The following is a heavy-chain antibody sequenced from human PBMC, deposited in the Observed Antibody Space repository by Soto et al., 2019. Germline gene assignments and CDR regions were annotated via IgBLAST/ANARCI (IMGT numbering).Heavy chain of an antibody. J-gene: IGHJ4*02. D-gene: IGHD1-26*01. CDR2: ISSSSSYI. Sequence: PGGSLRLSCAASGFTFSSYSMNWVRQAPGKGLEWVSSISSSSSYIYYADSVKGRFTISRGNAKNSLYLQMNSLRAEDTAVYYCERDVLGRRGELTPDYWGQGTLVTVYS. CDR1: GFTFSSYS. CDR3: ERDVLGRRGELTPDY. V-gene: IGHV3-21*01.